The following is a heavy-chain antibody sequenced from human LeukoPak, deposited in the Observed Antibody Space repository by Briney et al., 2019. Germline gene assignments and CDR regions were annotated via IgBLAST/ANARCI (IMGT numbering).Heavy chain of an antibody. V-gene: IGHV3-23*01. CDR2: ISVSGGTI. J-gene: IGHJ4*02. Sequence: PGGSLRLSCAASGFPFSAYEMNWVRQAPGKGLEWVSYISVSGGTIYYADSVKGRVTVSRDNSKNTLYLQMNSLRAEDTAVYYCAKDTVTTGTDHWGQGTLVTVSS. CDR3: AKDTVTTGTDH. CDR1: GFPFSAYE. D-gene: IGHD4-17*01.